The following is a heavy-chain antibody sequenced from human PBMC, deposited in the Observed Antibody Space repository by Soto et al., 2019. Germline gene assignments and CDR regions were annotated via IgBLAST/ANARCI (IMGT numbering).Heavy chain of an antibody. CDR2: IYPGDSDT. V-gene: IGHV5-51*01. J-gene: IGHJ6*02. CDR1: GYSFTSYL. D-gene: IGHD6-13*01. Sequence: GESLKISCKGSGYSFTSYLIGWVRQMPGKGLEWMGIIYPGDSDTRYSPSFQGQVTISADKSISTAYLQWSSLKASDTAMYYCARHVTAAAGTPENGMDVWGQGTTVTVSS. CDR3: ARHVTAAAGTPENGMDV.